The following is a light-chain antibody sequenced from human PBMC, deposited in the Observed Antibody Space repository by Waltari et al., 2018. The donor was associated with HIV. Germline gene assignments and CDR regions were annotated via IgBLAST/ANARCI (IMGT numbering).Light chain of an antibody. J-gene: IGKJ4*01. CDR2: DAS. CDR3: QQRSDWPPIT. CDR1: QNVGYY. Sequence: ETALTQSPAILSLSPGDRATLSCRASQNVGYYLAWYQQNPGQAPRVLIYDASKRAAGVPARFSGSRSGTDFTLTISSLEPEDFAVYYCQQRSDWPPITFGGGTKVEIK. V-gene: IGKV3-11*01.